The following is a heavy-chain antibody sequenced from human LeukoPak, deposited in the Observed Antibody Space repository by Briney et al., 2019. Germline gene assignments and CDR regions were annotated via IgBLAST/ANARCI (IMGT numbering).Heavy chain of an antibody. Sequence: PSETLSLTCTVSGGSISSYYWSWIRQPPGKGLEWIGYIYYSGSTNYNPSLKSRVTISVDTSKNQFSLKLSSVTAADTAVYYCARGLQDYDSSGYYYYYMDVWGKGTTVTVSS. D-gene: IGHD3-22*01. CDR2: IYYSGST. J-gene: IGHJ6*03. V-gene: IGHV4-59*01. CDR1: GGSISSYY. CDR3: ARGLQDYDSSGYYYYYMDV.